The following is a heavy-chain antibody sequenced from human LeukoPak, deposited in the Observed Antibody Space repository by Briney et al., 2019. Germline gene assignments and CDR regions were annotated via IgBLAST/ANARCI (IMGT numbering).Heavy chain of an antibody. Sequence: SETLSLTCTVSGGSISRGGYYWSWIRQPPGKGLEWVAYIYHSGSTSYNPSLKSRVTISVDRSRNQFSVRLTSVTAADTAVYYCARAGCSSSSSCMFDPWGQGTLVTVSS. CDR1: GGSISRGGYY. CDR3: ARAGCSSSSSCMFDP. CDR2: IYHSGST. V-gene: IGHV4-30-2*01. D-gene: IGHD2-2*01. J-gene: IGHJ5*02.